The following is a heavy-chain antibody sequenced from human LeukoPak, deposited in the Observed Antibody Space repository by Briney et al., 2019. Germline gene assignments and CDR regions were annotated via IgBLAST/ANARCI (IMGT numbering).Heavy chain of an antibody. CDR3: ARDHYDYVWGSYLFGY. CDR2: IDAGNGNT. J-gene: IGHJ4*02. V-gene: IGHV1-3*01. Sequence: ASVKVSYKASGYTFTSYAMHWVRQAPGQRLEWMGWIDAGNGNTKYSQKFQGRVTITRDTSASTAYMELSSLRSEDTAVYYCARDHYDYVWGSYLFGYWGQGTLVTVSS. D-gene: IGHD3-16*02. CDR1: GYTFTSYA.